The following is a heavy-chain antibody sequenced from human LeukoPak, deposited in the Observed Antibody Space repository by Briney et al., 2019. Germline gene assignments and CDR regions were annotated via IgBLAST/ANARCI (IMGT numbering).Heavy chain of an antibody. V-gene: IGHV4-39*01. CDR2: IYYSGST. J-gene: IGHJ6*03. D-gene: IGHD3-3*01. CDR3: ARRVVFGAPPGYYYYMDV. CDR1: GGSISSSSYY. Sequence: SETLSLTCTVSGGSISSSSYYWGWIRQPPGKGLEWIGSIYYSGSTYYNPSLKSRVTISVDTSKNQFSLKLSSVTAADTAVYYCARRVVFGAPPGYYYYMDVWGKGTTVTVSS.